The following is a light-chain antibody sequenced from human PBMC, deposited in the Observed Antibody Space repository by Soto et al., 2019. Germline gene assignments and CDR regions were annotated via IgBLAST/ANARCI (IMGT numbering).Light chain of an antibody. Sequence: DIQMTQSPSTVSASVGDRVTITCRASQNINNWLAWYQQKPGKAPKLLIYKASNLEGGVPSRFSGSGSGTEFTLTISSLQPDDFATYYCQQSSTYSAYTFGQGTKLEI. CDR2: KAS. V-gene: IGKV1-5*03. CDR3: QQSSTYSAYT. J-gene: IGKJ2*01. CDR1: QNINNW.